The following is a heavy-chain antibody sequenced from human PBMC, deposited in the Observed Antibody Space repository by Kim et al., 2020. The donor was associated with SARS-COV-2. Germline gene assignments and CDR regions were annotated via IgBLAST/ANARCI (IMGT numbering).Heavy chain of an antibody. Sequence: SETLSLTCTVSGGSISSYYWSWIRQPPGKGLEWIGYIYYSGSTNYNASLKSRVTISVDTSKNQFSLKLSSVTAADTAVYYCASKPYIGELGFDPWGQGTLVTVSS. V-gene: IGHV4-59*01. CDR3: ASKPYIGELGFDP. CDR2: IYYSGST. J-gene: IGHJ5*02. CDR1: GGSISSYY. D-gene: IGHD1-7*01.